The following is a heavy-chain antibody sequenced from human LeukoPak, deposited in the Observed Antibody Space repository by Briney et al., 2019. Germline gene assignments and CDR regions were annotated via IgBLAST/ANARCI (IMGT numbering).Heavy chain of an antibody. Sequence: PSETLSLTCTVSGGSISSGGYYWSWIRQQPGKGLEWIGYIYYSGSTYYNPSLKSRVTISVDTSKNQFSLKLSSVTAADTAVYYCASIPDYGYAFDIWGQGTMVTVSS. CDR3: ASIPDYGYAFDI. CDR2: IYYSGST. V-gene: IGHV4-31*03. CDR1: GGSISSGGYY. J-gene: IGHJ3*02. D-gene: IGHD4-17*01.